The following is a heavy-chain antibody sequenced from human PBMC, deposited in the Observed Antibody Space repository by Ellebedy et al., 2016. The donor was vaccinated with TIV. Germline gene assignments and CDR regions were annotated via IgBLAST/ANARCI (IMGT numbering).Heavy chain of an antibody. D-gene: IGHD5-18*01. Sequence: GESLKISCAASGFTFSSYSMNWVRQAPGKGLEWVSYISSSSSTIYYADSVKGRFTISRDNAKNSLYLQMNSLRAEDTAVYYCARERIQPYSFMDVWGQGTTVTVSS. V-gene: IGHV3-48*04. J-gene: IGHJ6*02. CDR3: ARERIQPYSFMDV. CDR1: GFTFSSYS. CDR2: ISSSSSTI.